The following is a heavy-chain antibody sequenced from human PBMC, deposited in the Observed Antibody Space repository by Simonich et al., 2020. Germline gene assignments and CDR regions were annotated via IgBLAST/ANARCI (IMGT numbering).Heavy chain of an antibody. CDR2: VDPEDGET. CDR1: GYTFTSYD. J-gene: IGHJ4*02. Sequence: VQLVQSGAEVKKPGASVKVSCKASGYTFTSYDINWVRQAPGKGLEWMGLVDPEDGETIYAEKFQGRVTITADTSTDTAYMELSSLRSEDTAVYYCATVKERGMVLGYWGQGTLVTVSS. V-gene: IGHV1-69-2*01. D-gene: IGHD3-10*01. CDR3: ATVKERGMVLGY.